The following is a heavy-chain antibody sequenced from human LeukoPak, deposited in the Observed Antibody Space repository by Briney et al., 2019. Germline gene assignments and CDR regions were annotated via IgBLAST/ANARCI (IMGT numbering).Heavy chain of an antibody. CDR3: ARGDDYGGDYYYYYMDV. CDR1: GYTFTGYY. Sequence: ASVKVSCKASGYTFTGYYMHWVRQAPGQGLEWMGWINPNSGGTNYAQKFQGRVTMTRDTSISTAYMELSRLRSDDTAVYYCARGDDYGGDYYYYYMDVWGKGTTVTVSS. J-gene: IGHJ6*03. CDR2: INPNSGGT. V-gene: IGHV1-2*02. D-gene: IGHD4-23*01.